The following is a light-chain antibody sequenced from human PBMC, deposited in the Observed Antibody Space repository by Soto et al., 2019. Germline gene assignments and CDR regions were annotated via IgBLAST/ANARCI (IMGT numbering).Light chain of an antibody. CDR3: QQRSNWPT. CDR1: QSVSSY. Sequence: EIVLTQSPATLSLSPGERATLSCRASQSVSSYLAWYQQKPGQAPRLLIYYASDRATGRPARFSGSGSGTDLTLTTSSLEPEDFAVYYCQQRSNWPTFGGGTKVEIK. V-gene: IGKV3-11*01. CDR2: YAS. J-gene: IGKJ4*01.